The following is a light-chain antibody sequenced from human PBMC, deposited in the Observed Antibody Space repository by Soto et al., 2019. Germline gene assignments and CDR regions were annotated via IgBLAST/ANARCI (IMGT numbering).Light chain of an antibody. V-gene: IGKV2-28*01. J-gene: IGKJ4*01. CDR2: LGS. CDR1: QSLLHSNGYNY. CDR3: MEALHTPLT. Sequence: DIVMTQSPLSLPVTPGEPASISCRSSQSLLHSNGYNYLDWYLQKPGQSPQLLIYLGSNRASGVPDRCIGSGSATDITLKTSRVEAEDVGVYYCMEALHTPLTFGGGTKVEIK.